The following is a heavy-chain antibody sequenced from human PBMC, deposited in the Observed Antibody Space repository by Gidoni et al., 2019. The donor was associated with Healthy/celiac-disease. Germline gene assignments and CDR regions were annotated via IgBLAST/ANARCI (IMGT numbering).Heavy chain of an antibody. J-gene: IGHJ4*02. CDR1: GFPFSSYA. D-gene: IGHD5-12*01. Sequence: QVQLVESGGGVVQPGRSLRLSCAASGFPFSSYAMHWVRQAPGKGLEWVAVISYDGSNKYYADSVKGRFTISRDNSKNTLYLQMNSLRAEDTAVYYCARGGWLDIVATVDYWGQGTLVTVSS. CDR2: ISYDGSNK. CDR3: ARGGWLDIVATVDY. V-gene: IGHV3-30*04.